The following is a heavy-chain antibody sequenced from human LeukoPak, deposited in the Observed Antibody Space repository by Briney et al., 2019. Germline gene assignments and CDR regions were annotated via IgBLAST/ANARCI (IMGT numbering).Heavy chain of an antibody. CDR3: AKTQTMMGAFDI. Sequence: SETLSLTCTVSGGSITSGDYYWNWIRQPPGKGLEWIGYIYNSGSTYYNPSLKSRVTISVDTSTEQFSLKLSSVTAADTAVCYCAKTQTMMGAFDIWGQGTKVTVSS. D-gene: IGHD3-22*01. J-gene: IGHJ3*02. V-gene: IGHV4-30-4*01. CDR1: GGSITSGDYY. CDR2: IYNSGST.